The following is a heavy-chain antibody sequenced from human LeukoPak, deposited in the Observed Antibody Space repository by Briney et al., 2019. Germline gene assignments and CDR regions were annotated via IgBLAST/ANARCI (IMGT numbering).Heavy chain of an antibody. D-gene: IGHD3-10*01. CDR3: ARDPGLPNGMSV. CDR2: IYSGGET. V-gene: IGHV3-66*02. Sequence: PGGSLRLSCAASGFTVSSDYMSWVRQAPGKGLEWVSVIYSGGETYYADSVKGRFTISRDNSKNTLYLQMNSLRPEDTAVYYCARDPGLPNGMSVWGQGTRSPSP. J-gene: IGHJ6*02. CDR1: GFTVSSDY.